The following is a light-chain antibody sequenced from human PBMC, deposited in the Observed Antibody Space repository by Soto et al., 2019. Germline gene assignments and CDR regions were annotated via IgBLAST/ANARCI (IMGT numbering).Light chain of an antibody. CDR2: AAS. J-gene: IGKJ1*01. CDR1: QSIGSY. CDR3: QQSYIIPRA. V-gene: IGKV1-39*01. Sequence: DIQMTQSPSSLSASVGDRVTITCRASQSIGSYVNWYQQKPGKAPQLLIFAASSLQSGVPSRFTGSGYGTDFTLTISRLQPEDFATYYCQQSYIIPRAFGQGTTVEIK.